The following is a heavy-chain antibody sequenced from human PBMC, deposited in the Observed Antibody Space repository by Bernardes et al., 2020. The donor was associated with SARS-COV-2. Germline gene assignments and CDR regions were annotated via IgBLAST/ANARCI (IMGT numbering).Heavy chain of an antibody. V-gene: IGHV1-8*01. J-gene: IGHJ6*02. D-gene: IGHD2-21*01. CDR3: ARELGDYYYYGMDV. CDR1: GYTFTSYD. CDR2: MNPNSVNT. Sequence: ASVKVSCKASGYTFTSYDINWVRQATGQGLAWMGWMNPNSVNTGYAQKFQGRVTMTRNTSISTAYMELSSLRSEDTAVYYCARELGDYYYYGMDVWGQGTTVTVSS.